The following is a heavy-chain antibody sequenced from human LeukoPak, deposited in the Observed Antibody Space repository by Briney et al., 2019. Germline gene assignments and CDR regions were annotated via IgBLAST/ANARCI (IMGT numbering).Heavy chain of an antibody. Sequence: SETLSLTCTVSGGSISSYYWSWIRQPAGKGLEWIGRIYTSGSTDYNPSLKSRVTMSVDTSKNHFSLKLSSVTAADTAVYYCARRRRDGYNLRGYFDYWGQGTLVTVPS. CDR1: GGSISSYY. J-gene: IGHJ4*02. CDR2: IYTSGST. CDR3: ARRRRDGYNLRGYFDY. V-gene: IGHV4-4*07. D-gene: IGHD5-24*01.